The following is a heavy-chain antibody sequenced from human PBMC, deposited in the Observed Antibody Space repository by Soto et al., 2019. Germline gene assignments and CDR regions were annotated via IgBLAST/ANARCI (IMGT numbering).Heavy chain of an antibody. CDR3: ARDCSGGSCYPGMDF. Sequence: GGSLRLSCAASGFNFNSYTINWVRQAPGKRLEWLSSISSSGYIFSTDSVRGRFTISRDNAKNSVYLQINSLRAEDTAVYFCARDCSGGSCYPGMDFWRPGTTATVSS. J-gene: IGHJ6*02. CDR2: ISSSGYI. CDR1: GFNFNSYT. V-gene: IGHV3-21*01. D-gene: IGHD2-15*01.